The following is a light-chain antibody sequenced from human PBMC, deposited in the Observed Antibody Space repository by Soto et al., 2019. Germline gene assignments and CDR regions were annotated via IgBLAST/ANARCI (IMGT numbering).Light chain of an antibody. CDR3: QQRSDWPLP. V-gene: IGKV3-11*01. CDR1: QSVTSY. J-gene: IGKJ5*01. Sequence: TXXXAPCEXXXVSXRASQSVTSYLAWYQQKPGQAPRLLIYDVSNRASGIPARFSGSGSETDFTLTISSLEPEDFAVYYCQQRSDWPLPFGQGTRLAIK. CDR2: DVS.